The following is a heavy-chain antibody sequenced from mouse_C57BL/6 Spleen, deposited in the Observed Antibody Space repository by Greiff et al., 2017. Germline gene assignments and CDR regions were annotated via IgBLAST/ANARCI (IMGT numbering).Heavy chain of an antibody. J-gene: IGHJ2*01. CDR3: EIGRFDY. Sequence: QVQLQQPGAELVKPGASVKVSCKASGYTFTSYWMHWVKQRPGQGLEWIGRIHPSDGDTNYNQKFQGKATLTVDKSSSTAYMQLRSLTTEDAAVYYCEIGRFDYWGQGTTLTVSS. CDR1: GYTFTSYW. CDR2: IHPSDGDT. V-gene: IGHV1-74*01.